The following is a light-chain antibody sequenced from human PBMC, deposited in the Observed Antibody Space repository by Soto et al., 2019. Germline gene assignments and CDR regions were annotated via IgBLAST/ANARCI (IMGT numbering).Light chain of an antibody. CDR3: QQSYSTAYT. CDR2: AAS. Sequence: IQMTQSPSSLSASVGDRVTITCRASQSISSYLNWYQQKPGKAPKRLIYAASSLQSGVPSKFSGNGYGTDFTLSISSLQPEDFATYYCQQSYSTAYTLGQGTQLATK. CDR1: QSISSY. J-gene: IGKJ2*01. V-gene: IGKV1-39*01.